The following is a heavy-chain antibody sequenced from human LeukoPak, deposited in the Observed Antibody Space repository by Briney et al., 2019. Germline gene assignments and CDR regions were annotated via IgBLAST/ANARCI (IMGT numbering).Heavy chain of an antibody. CDR2: ISGSGGST. J-gene: IGHJ6*03. D-gene: IGHD6-13*01. CDR3: AKDSWRYSSSYYYYYMDV. CDR1: GFTFSSYG. V-gene: IGHV3-23*01. Sequence: PGGSLRLSCAASGFTFSSYGMSWVRQAPGKGLEWVSAISGSGGSTYYADSVKGRFTISRDNSKNTLYLQMNSLRAEDTAVYYCAKDSWRYSSSYYYYYMDVWGKGTTVTVSS.